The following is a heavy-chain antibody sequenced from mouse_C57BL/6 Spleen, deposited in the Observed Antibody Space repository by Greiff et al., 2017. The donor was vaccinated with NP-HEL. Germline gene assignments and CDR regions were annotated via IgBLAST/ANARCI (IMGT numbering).Heavy chain of an antibody. CDR2: MLPGSGRT. CDR3: ARSGARYGSSPYWYFDV. Sequence: VQLQQSGPELFKPGVAVKVDCKAAGHRLACYDGKLVGGVSGQCLDVIGWMLPGSGRTYYNEKFKGKATLTVDKSSSTAYMLLSSLTSEDSAVYFCARSGARYGSSPYWYFDVWGTGTTVTVSS. V-gene: IGHV1-75*01. D-gene: IGHD1-1*01. CDR1: GHRLACYD. J-gene: IGHJ1*03.